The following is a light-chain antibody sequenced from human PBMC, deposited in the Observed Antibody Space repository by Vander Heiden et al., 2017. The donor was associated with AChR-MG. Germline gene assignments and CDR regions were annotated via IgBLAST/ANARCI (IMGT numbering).Light chain of an antibody. CDR1: QGINNF. Sequence: DIQLTQSPSFLSASVGDRVIITCRPSQGINNFLAWYQQRPERVPKLLIYAASILQSGVPSRFTGSGSGTEFTLTITSLQPEDFATYFCQQLYSYPVTFGGGTKVEIK. V-gene: IGKV1-9*01. J-gene: IGKJ4*01. CDR3: QQLYSYPVT. CDR2: AAS.